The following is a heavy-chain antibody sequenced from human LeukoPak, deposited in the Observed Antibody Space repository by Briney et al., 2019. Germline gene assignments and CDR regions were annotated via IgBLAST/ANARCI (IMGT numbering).Heavy chain of an antibody. CDR3: AKAEGHGDYYFDY. Sequence: GASLRLSCAASGFTVSSYAMSWVRQAPGKGLEWVSAISGSGGSTYYADSVKGRFTTSRDNSKNTLYLQMNSLRAEDTAVYYCAKAEGHGDYYFDYWGQGTLVTVSS. CDR1: GFTVSSYA. CDR2: ISGSGGST. V-gene: IGHV3-23*01. J-gene: IGHJ4*02. D-gene: IGHD4-17*01.